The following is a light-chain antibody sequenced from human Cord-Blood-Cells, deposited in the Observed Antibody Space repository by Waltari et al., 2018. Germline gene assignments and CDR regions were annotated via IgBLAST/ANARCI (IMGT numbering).Light chain of an antibody. V-gene: IGLV2-8*01. CDR2: EVS. CDR1: SSDVGGYNY. Sequence: QSALTQPPSASGSPGHSVPIPCTGTSSDVGGYNYVSWYQQHPGNAPKLMIYEVSKGPSGVPDRFSGSKSGNTASLTVSGLQAEDEADYYCSSYAGSNNLVFGGGTKLTVL. J-gene: IGLJ2*01. CDR3: SSYAGSNNLV.